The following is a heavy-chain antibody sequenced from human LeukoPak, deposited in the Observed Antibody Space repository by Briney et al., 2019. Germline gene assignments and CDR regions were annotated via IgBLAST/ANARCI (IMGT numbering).Heavy chain of an antibody. CDR1: GYTFTGYY. CDR3: ARGGVVPAAMHWFDP. J-gene: IGHJ5*02. V-gene: IGHV1-2*02. D-gene: IGHD2-2*01. Sequence: ASVKVSCMASGYTFTGYYMHWVRQAPGQGLEWMGWINPNSGGTNYAQKFQGRVTMTRDTSISTAYMELSRLRSDDTAVYYCARGGVVPAAMHWFDPWGQGTLVTVSS. CDR2: INPNSGGT.